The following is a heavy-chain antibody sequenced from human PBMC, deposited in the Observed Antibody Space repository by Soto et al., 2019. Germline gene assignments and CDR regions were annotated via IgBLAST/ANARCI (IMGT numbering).Heavy chain of an antibody. Sequence: PSETLSLTCTVSGGSVSSGSYYWSWIRQPPGKGLEWIGYIYYSGSTNYNPSLKSRVTISVDTSKNQFSLKLSSVTAADTAVYYCASSGAIIVATSLYYYGMDVWGQGTTVTVSS. CDR2: IYYSGST. J-gene: IGHJ6*02. V-gene: IGHV4-61*01. CDR1: GGSVSSGSYY. CDR3: ASSGAIIVATSLYYYGMDV. D-gene: IGHD5-12*01.